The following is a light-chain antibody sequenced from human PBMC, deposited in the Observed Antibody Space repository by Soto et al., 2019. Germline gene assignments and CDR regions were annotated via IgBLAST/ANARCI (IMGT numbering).Light chain of an antibody. Sequence: QSVLTQPASVSGSPGQSITLSCTGASTDVDGYDYVSWYQQHPGQAPKLIIFDVNNRPSVVSSRFSGSKSGDTASLTISGLQVEDDAEYYCSSYTSSAPFYVFGTGTKLTVL. CDR2: DVN. CDR1: STDVDGYDY. J-gene: IGLJ1*01. V-gene: IGLV2-14*03. CDR3: SSYTSSAPFYV.